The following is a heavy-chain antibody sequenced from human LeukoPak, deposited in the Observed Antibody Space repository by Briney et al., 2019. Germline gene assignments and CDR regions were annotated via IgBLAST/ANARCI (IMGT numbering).Heavy chain of an antibody. J-gene: IGHJ4*02. D-gene: IGHD6-13*01. Sequence: PGGSLRLSCAASGFTFSTYWLSWVRQAPGQGLEWVANIKQDGSEKYYVDSVKGRFTISRDNAKNSLYLQMNSLRAEDTAVYYCARDYVAAAGTAEGYWGQGTLVTVSS. V-gene: IGHV3-7*01. CDR2: IKQDGSEK. CDR1: GFTFSTYW. CDR3: ARDYVAAAGTAEGY.